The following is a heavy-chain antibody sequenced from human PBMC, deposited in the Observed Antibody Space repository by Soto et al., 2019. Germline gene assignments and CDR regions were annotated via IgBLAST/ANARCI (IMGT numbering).Heavy chain of an antibody. V-gene: IGHV4-4*02. J-gene: IGHJ4*02. CDR1: GGAISSSRW. D-gene: IGHD3-22*01. Sequence: PSETLSLTCGVSGGAISSSRWWTWVRQFPGKGLEWIGEIYPSGSTNYNPSLKSRVTISLDRSQNQFSLNLRSVTAADTATYYCARVPEDSSGYFDSWGQGALVTVSS. CDR3: ARVPEDSSGYFDS. CDR2: IYPSGST.